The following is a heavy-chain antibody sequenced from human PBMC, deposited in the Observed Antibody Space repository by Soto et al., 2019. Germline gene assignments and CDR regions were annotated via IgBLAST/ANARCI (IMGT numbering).Heavy chain of an antibody. Sequence: SETLSLTCTVSGGSISSYYWSWIRQPPGKGLEWIGYIYYSGSTNYNPSLKSRVTISVDTSKNQFSLKLSSVTAADTAVYYCARDRSYDFWSGYLGYYYYYRMDVWGQGTTVTVSS. D-gene: IGHD3-3*01. CDR2: IYYSGST. J-gene: IGHJ6*02. V-gene: IGHV4-59*01. CDR3: ARDRSYDFWSGYLGYYYYYRMDV. CDR1: GGSISSYY.